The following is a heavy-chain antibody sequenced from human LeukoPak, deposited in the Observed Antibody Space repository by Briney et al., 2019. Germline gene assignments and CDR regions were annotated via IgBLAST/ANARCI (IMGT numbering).Heavy chain of an antibody. CDR2: ISSSSSPI. Sequence: PGGSLRLSCAASGFTFSDHYMDWVRQAPGKGLEWVSYISSSSSPIYYADSVKGRFIISRDKAKNSLSLQMNSLRDEDTAVYYCARDRYCSSTSCYLYNYYGMDVWGQGTTVTVSS. V-gene: IGHV3-48*02. CDR1: GFTFSDHY. D-gene: IGHD2-2*01. CDR3: ARDRYCSSTSCYLYNYYGMDV. J-gene: IGHJ6*02.